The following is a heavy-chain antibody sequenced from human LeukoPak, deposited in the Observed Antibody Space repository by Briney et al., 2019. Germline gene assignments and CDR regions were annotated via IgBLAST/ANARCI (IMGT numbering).Heavy chain of an antibody. V-gene: IGHV3-23*01. J-gene: IGHJ4*02. CDR1: GFTVSSYA. Sequence: GGSLRLSCAASGFTVSSYAMGWVRQAPGKGLEWVSAIGGGGTLYYADSVKGRFSISRDISKNTLLVQMNSLRAEDTAVYYCARRRYDWGGDFANWGQGTLVTVSS. CDR2: IGGGGTL. CDR3: ARRRYDWGGDFAN. D-gene: IGHD3-16*01.